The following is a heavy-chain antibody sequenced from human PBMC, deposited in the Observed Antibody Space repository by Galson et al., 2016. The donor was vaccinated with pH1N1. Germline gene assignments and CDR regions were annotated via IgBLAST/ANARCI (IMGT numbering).Heavy chain of an antibody. CDR1: GFTFSNHG. J-gene: IGHJ6*02. V-gene: IGHV7-4-1*04. CDR2: INTKTGNP. D-gene: IGHD4-23*01. CDR3: ARDRLPYGGNTEGIFYYNGMDV. Sequence: SVKVSCKASGFTFSNHGINWVRQAPGQGLEWMGWINTKTGNPTYAQGFTGRFVFSLDTSVSMAYLQISSLKAEDTAVYYCARDRLPYGGNTEGIFYYNGMDVWGQGTTVTVSS.